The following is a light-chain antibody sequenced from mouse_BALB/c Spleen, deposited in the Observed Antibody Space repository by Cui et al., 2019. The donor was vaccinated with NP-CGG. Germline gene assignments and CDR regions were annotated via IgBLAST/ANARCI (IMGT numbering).Light chain of an antibody. J-gene: IGLJ1*01. CDR1: TGAVTTSNY. CDR3: ALWYSNHWV. CDR2: GTN. V-gene: IGLV1*01. Sequence: QAVVTQKSALTTSPGGTVTLTCRPSTGAVTTSNYANWVQEKPDHLFTGLIGGTNNRAPGVPARFSGSLIGDKAALTITGAQTEDEAIYFCALWYSNHWVFGGGTKLTVL.